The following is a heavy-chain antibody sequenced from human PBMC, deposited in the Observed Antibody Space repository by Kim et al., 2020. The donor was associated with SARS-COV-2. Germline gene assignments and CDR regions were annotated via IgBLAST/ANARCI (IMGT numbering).Heavy chain of an antibody. CDR3: ARTDSSDYTTDS. J-gene: IGHJ4*02. V-gene: IGHV4-31*03. Sequence: SETLSLTCTVSGRSISSGNYYWTWIRQHPGKGLEWIGYIYYSGSTYYNPSLKSRVSMSVDTSKNQFSLNVSSVAAADTAVYYCARTDSSDYTTDSWGQGTLVTVSS. CDR2: IYYSGST. CDR1: GRSISSGNYY. D-gene: IGHD3-22*01.